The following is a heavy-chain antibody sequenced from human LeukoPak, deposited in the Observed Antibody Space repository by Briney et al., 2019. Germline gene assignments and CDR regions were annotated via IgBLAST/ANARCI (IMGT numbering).Heavy chain of an antibody. D-gene: IGHD6-13*01. V-gene: IGHV6-1*01. J-gene: IGHJ4*02. CDR2: TSYRSKWYN. Sequence: SQTLSLTRAISGDSVSSNSAAWNWTRQSPSRGLEWLGRTSYRSKWYNDYAVSVKRRITINPDTSKNQFSLQLNSVTPEDTAVYYCARDGIIAAADFDCWGQGTLVTVSS. CDR1: GDSVSSNSAA. CDR3: ARDGIIAAADFDC.